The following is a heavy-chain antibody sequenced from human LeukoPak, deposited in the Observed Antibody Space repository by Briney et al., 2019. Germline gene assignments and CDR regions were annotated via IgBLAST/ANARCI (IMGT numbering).Heavy chain of an antibody. CDR2: IWFDGSNS. CDR1: GFAFSGYG. Sequence: GTSLRLSCAASGFAFSGYGMHWVRQAPGKGLEWVAIIWFDGSNSAYADSVKGRFTISRDNSKNTLLLQMNSLRVEDTAVYYCAKDKAAGYSAYDWIPDNWGRGTLVTVSS. J-gene: IGHJ4*02. V-gene: IGHV3-33*06. D-gene: IGHD5-12*01. CDR3: AKDKAAGYSAYDWIPDN.